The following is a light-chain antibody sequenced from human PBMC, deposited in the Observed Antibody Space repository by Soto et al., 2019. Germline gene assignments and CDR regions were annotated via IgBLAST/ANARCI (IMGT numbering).Light chain of an antibody. CDR1: SGSIASNY. J-gene: IGLJ2*01. CDR3: QSYDSSTVV. Sequence: NFMLTQPHSVSESPGKTVTISCTGSSGSIASNYVQWYQQRPGSAPTTVIYEDNQRPSGVPDRFSGSIDSSTNSASLTISGLKTEDEAYYYCQSYDSSTVVFGGGTKLTVL. CDR2: EDN. V-gene: IGLV6-57*02.